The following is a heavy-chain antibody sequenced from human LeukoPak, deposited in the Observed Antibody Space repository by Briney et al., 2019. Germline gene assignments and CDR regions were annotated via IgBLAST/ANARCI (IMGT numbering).Heavy chain of an antibody. V-gene: IGHV1-2*06. CDR2: INPNSGGS. J-gene: IGHJ4*02. Sequence: ASVKVSCKASGYTFTDYYMHWVRQAPGQGLEWMGRINPNSGGSNYAQKFQGRVTITRDTSISTAYTELSSLRSDDTAVYYCATYGSGYYFVDYWGQGTLVTVSS. D-gene: IGHD3-22*01. CDR3: ATYGSGYYFVDY. CDR1: GYTFTDYY.